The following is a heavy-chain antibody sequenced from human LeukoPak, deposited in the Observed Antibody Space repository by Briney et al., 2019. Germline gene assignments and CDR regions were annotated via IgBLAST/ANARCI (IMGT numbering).Heavy chain of an antibody. Sequence: GGSLGLSCAASGFTFSTYSMNWVRQAPGKGLEWVSFISSTSTIYYADSVKGRFTISRDNAKNSLYLQMNSLRDEDTAVYYCAREADSGYVFDYWGQGTLVTVSS. CDR2: ISSTSTI. V-gene: IGHV3-48*02. CDR1: GFTFSTYS. D-gene: IGHD5-12*01. CDR3: AREADSGYVFDY. J-gene: IGHJ4*02.